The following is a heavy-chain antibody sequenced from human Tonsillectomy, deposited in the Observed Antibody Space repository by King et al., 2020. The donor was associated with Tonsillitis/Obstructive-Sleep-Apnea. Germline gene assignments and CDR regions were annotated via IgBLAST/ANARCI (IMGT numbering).Heavy chain of an antibody. V-gene: IGHV1-69*01. J-gene: IGHJ6*03. CDR2: IIPIFGTA. CDR3: ASGNLGHIGYSSYYMDV. D-gene: IGHD4-23*01. Sequence: QLVQSGAEVKKPGSSVKVSCKASGGTFSSYAISWVRQAPGQGLEWMGGIIPIFGTANYAQKFQGRVTITADESTSTAYMELSSLRSEDTAVYYCASGNLGHIGYSSYYMDVCGKGTTVTVSS. CDR1: GGTFSSYA.